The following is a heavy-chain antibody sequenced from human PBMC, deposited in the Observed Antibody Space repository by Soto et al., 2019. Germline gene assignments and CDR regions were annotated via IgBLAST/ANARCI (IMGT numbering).Heavy chain of an antibody. Sequence: QVQLVQSGAEVKKPGSSVKVSCKASGGSFSRYAFSWVRQAPGQGLEWMGGIIPMFGTANYAQKFQGRVTITADESTTTASMELSSLRSEDTAVYYCARVLYGDGDYFDYWGQGSLVNVSS. D-gene: IGHD4-17*01. CDR2: IIPMFGTA. CDR3: ARVLYGDGDYFDY. CDR1: GGSFSRYA. J-gene: IGHJ4*02. V-gene: IGHV1-69*01.